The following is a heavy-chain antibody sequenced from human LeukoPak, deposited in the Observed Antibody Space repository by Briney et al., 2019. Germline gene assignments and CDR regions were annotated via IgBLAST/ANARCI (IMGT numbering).Heavy chain of an antibody. D-gene: IGHD3-16*01. Sequence: SETLSLICTVSGGSISSGSYYWSWIRQPAGKGLEWIGRIYTSGSTNYNPSLKSRVTISVDTSKNQFSLKLSSVTAADTAVYYCARGLGGSGHYYFDYWGQGALVTVSS. CDR1: GGSISSGSYY. J-gene: IGHJ4*02. CDR3: ARGLGGSGHYYFDY. CDR2: IYTSGST. V-gene: IGHV4-61*02.